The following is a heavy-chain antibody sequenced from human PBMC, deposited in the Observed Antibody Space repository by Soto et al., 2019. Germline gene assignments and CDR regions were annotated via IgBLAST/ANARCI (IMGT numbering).Heavy chain of an antibody. J-gene: IGHJ5*02. Sequence: QVQLVQSGAEVKKPGASVKVSCKASGYTFTSYGISWVRQASGQGLEWMGWISAYIGNTKHAQKLQGRVTMTTDTLTGTAYMELTTLRSDDTPVYYLARDEAYKGNDVGGLDPWAQGTRVTVSS. V-gene: IGHV1-18*01. CDR1: GYTFTSYG. D-gene: IGHD1-20*01. CDR2: ISAYIGNT. CDR3: ARDEAYKGNDVGGLDP.